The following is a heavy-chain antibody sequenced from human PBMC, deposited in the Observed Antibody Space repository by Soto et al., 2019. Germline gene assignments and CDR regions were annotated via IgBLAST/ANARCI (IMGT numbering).Heavy chain of an antibody. Sequence: GGSLRLSCAASGFTFSSYAMSWVRQAPGKGLEWVSAISGSGGSTYYADSVKGRFTISRDNSKNTLYLQMNSLRAEDTAVYYCAKDRPVLLWFGELFVNWGQGTLVTVSS. CDR3: AKDRPVLLWFGELFVN. CDR1: GFTFSSYA. V-gene: IGHV3-23*01. D-gene: IGHD3-10*01. J-gene: IGHJ4*02. CDR2: ISGSGGST.